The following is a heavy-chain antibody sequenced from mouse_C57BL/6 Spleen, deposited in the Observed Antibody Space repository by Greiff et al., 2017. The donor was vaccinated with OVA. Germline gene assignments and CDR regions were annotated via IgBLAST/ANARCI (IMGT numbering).Heavy chain of an antibody. Sequence: VQLKESGPGLVKPSQSLSLTCSVTGYSITSGYYWNWIRQFPGNKLEWMGYISYDGSNNYNPSLKNRNSITRDTSKNQFFLKLNSVTTEDTATYYCARAYDYDDAMDYWGQGTSVTVSS. J-gene: IGHJ4*01. CDR2: ISYDGSN. CDR1: GYSITSGYY. V-gene: IGHV3-6*01. CDR3: ARAYDYDDAMDY. D-gene: IGHD2-4*01.